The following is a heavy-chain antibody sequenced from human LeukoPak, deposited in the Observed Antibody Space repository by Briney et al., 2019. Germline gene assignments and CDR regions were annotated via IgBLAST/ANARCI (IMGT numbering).Heavy chain of an antibody. D-gene: IGHD6-13*01. V-gene: IGHV3-53*01. CDR2: IFSGGTT. CDR3: ARDSSQNFDY. CDR1: GFTVSSNY. Sequence: GGSLRLSCAASGFTVSSNYMSWVRQAPGKGLEWVSVIFSGGTTYYADSVKGRFTISRDNSKNTVYLQMNSLRAEDTAVYYCARDSSQNFDYWGQGTLVTVSS. J-gene: IGHJ4*02.